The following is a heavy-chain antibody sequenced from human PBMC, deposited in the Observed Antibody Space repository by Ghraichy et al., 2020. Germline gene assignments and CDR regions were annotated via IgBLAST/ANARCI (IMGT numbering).Heavy chain of an antibody. D-gene: IGHD5-12*01. CDR1: GGSFSGYS. J-gene: IGHJ6*02. CDR3: ARATIRDGMDV. CDR2: IDHSGST. Sequence: SETLSLTCAVYGGSFSGYSWTWIRQPPGKGLECIGEIDHSGSTNHNPSLRSRVTISIDTSKNQFSLKLSYVTAADTAVYYCARATIRDGMDVWGQGTTVTVSS. V-gene: IGHV4-34*01.